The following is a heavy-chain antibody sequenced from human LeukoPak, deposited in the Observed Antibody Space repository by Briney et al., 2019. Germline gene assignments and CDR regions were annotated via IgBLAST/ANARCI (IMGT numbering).Heavy chain of an antibody. V-gene: IGHV3-7*01. CDR1: GFTFSSYW. CDR3: ARDLSGVTGYTYGRGIDY. J-gene: IGHJ4*02. CDR2: IKKDGSEK. D-gene: IGHD5-18*01. Sequence: GGSLRLSCAASGFTFSSYWMSWVRQAPGKGLEWVANIKKDGSEKYYVDSVKGRFTISRDNAKTSLYLQMNSLRAEDTAVYYCARDLSGVTGYTYGRGIDYWGQGTLVTVSS.